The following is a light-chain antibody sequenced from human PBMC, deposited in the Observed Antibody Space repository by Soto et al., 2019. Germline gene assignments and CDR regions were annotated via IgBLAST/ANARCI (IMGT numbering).Light chain of an antibody. Sequence: QSVLTQPPSVSAAPGERVIFFCSGRRSTIGANYVSWYQQFPGTAPILLIYDNHHRPSGIPDRFSGSKSGTSATLVITGLQTGDEADYYCGTWDSNLNNGVVFGGGTKVTVL. CDR2: DNH. V-gene: IGLV1-51*01. CDR3: GTWDSNLNNGVV. CDR1: RSTIGANY. J-gene: IGLJ2*01.